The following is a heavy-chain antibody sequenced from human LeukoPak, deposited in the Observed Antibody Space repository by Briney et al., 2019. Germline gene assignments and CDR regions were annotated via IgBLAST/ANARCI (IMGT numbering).Heavy chain of an antibody. Sequence: SETLSLTCTVSGGSISSYYWSWIRQPPGKGLEWIGYIYYSGSTNYNPSLKSRVTISVDTSKNQFSLKLSSVTAADTAVYYCARDAPTTFDRNAFDIWGQGTMVTVSS. V-gene: IGHV4-59*12. J-gene: IGHJ3*02. D-gene: IGHD3-16*01. CDR3: ARDAPTTFDRNAFDI. CDR2: IYYSGST. CDR1: GGSISSYY.